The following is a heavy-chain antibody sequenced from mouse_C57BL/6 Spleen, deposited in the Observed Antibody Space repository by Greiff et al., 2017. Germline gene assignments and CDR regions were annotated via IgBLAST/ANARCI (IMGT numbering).Heavy chain of an antibody. J-gene: IGHJ2*01. D-gene: IGHD4-1*01. Sequence: VQLQQSGAELVRPGASVKLSCTASGFNIKDDYMHWVKQRPEQGLEWIGWIDPENGDTEYASKFQGKATITADTSSNTAYLQLSSLTSEDTAVYYCTTGGNWDFDYWGQGTTLTVSS. CDR1: GFNIKDDY. CDR2: IDPENGDT. CDR3: TTGGNWDFDY. V-gene: IGHV14-4*01.